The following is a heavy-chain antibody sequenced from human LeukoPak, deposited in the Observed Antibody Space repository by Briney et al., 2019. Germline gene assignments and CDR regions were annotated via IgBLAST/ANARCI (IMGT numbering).Heavy chain of an antibody. D-gene: IGHD3-10*01. CDR3: ARGQSFGRRFGARFDP. CDR2: ISAYNGNT. V-gene: IGHV1-18*01. J-gene: IGHJ5*02. CDR1: GYTFTSYG. Sequence: ASVKVSCKASGYTFTSYGISWVRQAPGQGLEWMGWISAYNGNTNYAQKLQGRVTMTTDTSTSTAYMELRSLRSDDTAVYYCARGQSFGRRFGARFDPWGQGTLVTVSS.